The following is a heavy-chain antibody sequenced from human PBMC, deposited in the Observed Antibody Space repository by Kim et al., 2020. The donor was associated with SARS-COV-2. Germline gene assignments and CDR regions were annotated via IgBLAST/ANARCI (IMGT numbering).Heavy chain of an antibody. J-gene: IGHJ4*02. V-gene: IGHV3-15*01. D-gene: IGHD4-17*01. Sequence: YAAPVKRRFTISRDYSKNTLYLQMNSLKTEDTAVYYCTSSDRDYAGGLDYWGQGTLVTVSS. CDR3: TSSDRDYAGGLDY.